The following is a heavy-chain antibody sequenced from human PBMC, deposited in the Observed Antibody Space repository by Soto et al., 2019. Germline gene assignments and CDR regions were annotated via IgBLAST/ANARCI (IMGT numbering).Heavy chain of an antibody. J-gene: IGHJ4*02. Sequence: SETLSLTCTVSGGSVSSGRYYWSWIRQPPGKGLEWIGYIYYSGSTNYNPSLKSRVTISVDTSKNQFSLKLSSVTAADTAVYYCARTLEVVAATFDYWGQGTLVTVSS. CDR1: GGSVSSGRYY. D-gene: IGHD2-15*01. CDR3: ARTLEVVAATFDY. V-gene: IGHV4-61*01. CDR2: IYYSGST.